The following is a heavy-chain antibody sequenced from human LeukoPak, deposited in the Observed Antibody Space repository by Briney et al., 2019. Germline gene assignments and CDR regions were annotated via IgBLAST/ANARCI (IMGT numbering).Heavy chain of an antibody. CDR3: ARDLGYSYGYRWFDP. D-gene: IGHD5-18*01. J-gene: IGHJ5*02. CDR2: INWNGGST. Sequence: AGGALRLSCAASGFTFDDDGMSWGRQAPGKGLEVVSGINWNGGSTGYADSVKGRFTISRDNAKNSLYLQMNSLRAEDTAVYYCARDLGYSYGYRWFDPWGQGTLVTVSS. V-gene: IGHV3-20*04. CDR1: GFTFDDDG.